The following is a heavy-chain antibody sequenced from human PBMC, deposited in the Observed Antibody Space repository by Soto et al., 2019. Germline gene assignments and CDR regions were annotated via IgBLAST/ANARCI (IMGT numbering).Heavy chain of an antibody. CDR3: ARDPQLSYDGSGYSFDS. CDR2: ISPRGDTT. V-gene: IGHV1-46*02. CDR1: GYTFNDYY. D-gene: IGHD3-22*01. J-gene: IGHJ4*02. Sequence: QVQLVQSGAEVKKPGASEKISCKASGYTFNDYYTQWERQAPGQGFEWMGVISPRGDTTNLEQNFQGRVTMTTDTSTSTVYMELSSLRSDDTAVYYCARDPQLSYDGSGYSFDSWGRGTLVTVSS.